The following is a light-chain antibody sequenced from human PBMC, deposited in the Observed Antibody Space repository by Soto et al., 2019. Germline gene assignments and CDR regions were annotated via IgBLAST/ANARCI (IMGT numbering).Light chain of an antibody. CDR1: SSDVGGYNY. Sequence: QSALTQPASVSGSPGQSITISCTGTSSDVGGYNYVSWYQQHPGKAPKLMIYDVSNRPSGVSNRFSGSKSGNTASLTISGLHAEDEPDYYCSSYTSSSTYVVFGGGTKLTVL. V-gene: IGLV2-14*01. J-gene: IGLJ2*01. CDR3: SSYTSSSTYVV. CDR2: DVS.